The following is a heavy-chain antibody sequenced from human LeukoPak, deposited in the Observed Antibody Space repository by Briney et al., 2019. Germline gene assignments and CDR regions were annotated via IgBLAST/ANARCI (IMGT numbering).Heavy chain of an antibody. CDR1: GYTFTGYY. CDR2: INPNSGGT. D-gene: IGHD5-24*01. Sequence: GAPVKVSCKASGYTFTGYYMHWVRQAPGQGLEWMGWINPNSGGTNYAQKFQGRVTMTRDTSISTAYMELSRLRSDDTAVYYCAREGGPATTPDNDAFDIWGQGTMVTVSS. CDR3: AREGGPATTPDNDAFDI. J-gene: IGHJ3*02. V-gene: IGHV1-2*02.